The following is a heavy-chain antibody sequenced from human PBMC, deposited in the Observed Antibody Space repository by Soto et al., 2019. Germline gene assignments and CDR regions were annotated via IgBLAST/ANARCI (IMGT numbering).Heavy chain of an antibody. CDR2: IFYSGST. J-gene: IGHJ5*02. D-gene: IGHD3-22*01. Sequence: SETLSLTCTVSGGSISSYYWNWIRQPPGKGLEWLGSIFYSGSTFYNPALKSRVTFSVNTSKNHFSLKLSSVTAADTAVYYCARHKTTMLTVVSAFDPWGQGTRVTVSS. CDR1: GGSISSYY. CDR3: ARHKTTMLTVVSAFDP. V-gene: IGHV4-39*02.